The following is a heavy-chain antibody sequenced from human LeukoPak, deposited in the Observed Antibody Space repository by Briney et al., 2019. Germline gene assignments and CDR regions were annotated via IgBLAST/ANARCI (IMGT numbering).Heavy chain of an antibody. J-gene: IGHJ4*02. D-gene: IGHD2-2*01. CDR2: ISGGAGST. V-gene: IGHV3-23*01. CDR1: GFTFSSYA. CDR3: ARGLIVPAGDFDY. Sequence: GGSLRLSCAASGFTFSSYAMSWVRQAPGKGLEWVSAISGGAGSTSYADSVKGRFTISRDNAKNTLYLQMNSLRAEDTAVYYCARGLIVPAGDFDYWGQGTLVTVSS.